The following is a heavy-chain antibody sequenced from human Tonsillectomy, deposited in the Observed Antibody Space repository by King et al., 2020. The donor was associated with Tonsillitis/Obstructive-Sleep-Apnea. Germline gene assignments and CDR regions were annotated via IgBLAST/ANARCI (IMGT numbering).Heavy chain of an antibody. CDR3: AHRREVVPAGDWFDP. D-gene: IGHD2-2*01. J-gene: IGHJ5*02. CDR1: GFSXSXSGXX. Sequence: ITLQESGPTXVKPTQTLTLXXXXSGFSXSXSGXXXGXXRQXPGXALXXXXXXXXXXXXRXSPSLKSRLTITKDXSKNQVVLTXXNMXPVDTATYYCAHRREVVPAGDWFDPWGQGTLVTVSS. V-gene: IGHV2-5*01. CDR2: XXXXXXX.